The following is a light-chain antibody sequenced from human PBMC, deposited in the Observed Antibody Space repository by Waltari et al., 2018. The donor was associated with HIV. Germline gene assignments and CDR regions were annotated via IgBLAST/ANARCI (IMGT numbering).Light chain of an antibody. Sequence: VLTQSPGTLSLSPGARATLSCRASQSVSGSHLAWYQQRPGQPPRLLVYGASSRATGIPDRFSGSGSGTDFTLTITRLEPEDFAVYYCHQYAGLPRTFGQGTKLEIK. CDR1: QSVSGSH. V-gene: IGKV3-20*01. CDR3: HQYAGLPRT. J-gene: IGKJ2*01. CDR2: GAS.